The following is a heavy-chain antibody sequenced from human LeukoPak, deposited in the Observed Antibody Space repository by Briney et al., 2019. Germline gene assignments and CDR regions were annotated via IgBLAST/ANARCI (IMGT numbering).Heavy chain of an antibody. Sequence: PGGSLRLSCAVSGITVSKYWMPWVRQVPGKGLVWVSRIRSDGSTTDYADSVKGRFTITRDSAKNTLYLEMNSLRVEDTAVYYCTRDANHYGGMDVWGQGTTVTVSS. CDR2: IRSDGSTT. CDR3: TRDANHYGGMDV. J-gene: IGHJ6*02. V-gene: IGHV3-74*01. CDR1: GITVSKYW.